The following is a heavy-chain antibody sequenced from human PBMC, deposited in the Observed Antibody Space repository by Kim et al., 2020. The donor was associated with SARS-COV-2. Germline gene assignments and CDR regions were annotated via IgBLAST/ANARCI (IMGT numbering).Heavy chain of an antibody. V-gene: IGHV3-30*03. J-gene: IGHJ4*02. CDR2: ISYGGANR. D-gene: IGHD2-15*01. Sequence: GGSLRLSCSASGFTFRSYGMHWVRQAPGKGLEWVSIISYGGANRYYADSVRGRFTISRDNSKNTVFLQMNSLGTDDSAVYYCVRGAAVTLTSTELYYFDHWGQGILVTVFS. CDR3: VRGAAVTLTSTELYYFDH. CDR1: GFTFRSYG.